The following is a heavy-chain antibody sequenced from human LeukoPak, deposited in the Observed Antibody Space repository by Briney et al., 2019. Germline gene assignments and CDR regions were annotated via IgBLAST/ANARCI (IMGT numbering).Heavy chain of an antibody. Sequence: ASVKVSCKASGYTFTSYAMHWVRQAPGQRLEWMGWINAGNGNTKYSQKFQGRVTITRDTSASTAYMELSSLRSEDTAVYYCARDHAVDTDTNPGNWGQGTLVTVSS. D-gene: IGHD5-18*01. CDR1: GYTFTSYA. CDR2: INAGNGNT. J-gene: IGHJ4*02. V-gene: IGHV1-3*01. CDR3: ARDHAVDTDTNPGN.